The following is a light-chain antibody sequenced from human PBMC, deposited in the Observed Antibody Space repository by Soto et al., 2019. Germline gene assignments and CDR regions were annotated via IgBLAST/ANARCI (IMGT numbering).Light chain of an antibody. Sequence: QSVLTQPASVSGSPGQSITISCTGTSNDVGGYKYVSWYQQHPGKAPKLMIYEVSNRPSGVSNRFSGSKSGNTASLTISGLQAEDEADHYCSSYTSSSTLYVFGTGTKVTVL. J-gene: IGLJ1*01. CDR3: SSYTSSSTLYV. CDR1: SNDVGGYKY. V-gene: IGLV2-14*01. CDR2: EVS.